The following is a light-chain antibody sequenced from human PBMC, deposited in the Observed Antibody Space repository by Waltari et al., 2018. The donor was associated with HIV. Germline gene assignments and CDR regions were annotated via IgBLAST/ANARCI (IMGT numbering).Light chain of an antibody. Sequence: QSVLTQPPSVSGAPGQRVTISCTGSSPNIGAGYDVHWYQQLPGTAPKLVIYPNDNRPSGVPDGFSGSKSGTSASLAITGLQAEDDADYYCQSYDSALSGSVFGGGTKLTVL. CDR3: QSYDSALSGSV. CDR2: PND. CDR1: SPNIGAGYD. V-gene: IGLV1-40*01. J-gene: IGLJ2*01.